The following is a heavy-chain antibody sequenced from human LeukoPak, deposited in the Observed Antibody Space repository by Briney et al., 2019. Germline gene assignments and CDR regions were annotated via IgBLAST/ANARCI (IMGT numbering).Heavy chain of an antibody. J-gene: IGHJ5*02. CDR1: GGSISSSF. CDR3: ARRLRAESDASPDNWIGP. Sequence: PSETLSLTCSVSGGSISSSFWNWIRQPPGKGLEWIGHVSKSGSARYNPSLTSRVTISVDTSNNQFSLTLHSVTAADTAIYYCARRLRAESDASPDNWIGPWGQGALVTVSS. D-gene: IGHD3-16*01. CDR2: VSKSGSA. V-gene: IGHV4-59*08.